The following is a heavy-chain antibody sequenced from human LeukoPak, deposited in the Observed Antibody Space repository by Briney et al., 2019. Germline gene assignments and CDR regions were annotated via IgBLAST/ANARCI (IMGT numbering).Heavy chain of an antibody. Sequence: GGSLRLSCAASGFTFSSYAMSWVRQAPGKGLEWVSAISGSGGSTYYADSVKGRFTISRDNPKNTLYLQMNSLRAEDAAVYYCAKGSSYDYVWGSYRLPFDYWGQGTLVTVSS. CDR3: AKGSSYDYVWGSYRLPFDY. V-gene: IGHV3-23*01. J-gene: IGHJ4*02. CDR1: GFTFSSYA. CDR2: ISGSGGST. D-gene: IGHD3-16*02.